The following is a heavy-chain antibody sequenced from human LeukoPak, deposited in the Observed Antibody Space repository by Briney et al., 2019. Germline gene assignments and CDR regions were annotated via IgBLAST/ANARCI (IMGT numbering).Heavy chain of an antibody. D-gene: IGHD4-17*01. CDR3: AKRPVTTARSLDP. V-gene: IGHV3-23*01. CDR1: GFTFSSYA. CDR2: ISGSGGST. J-gene: IGHJ5*02. Sequence: PGGSLRLSCAASGFTFSSYAMSWVRQAPGKGLEWVSAISGSGGSTKYADSVKGRFTISRDNSKKPLYLQMTSLRAEDTAVYYCAKRPVTTARSLDPWGQGTLVTVSS.